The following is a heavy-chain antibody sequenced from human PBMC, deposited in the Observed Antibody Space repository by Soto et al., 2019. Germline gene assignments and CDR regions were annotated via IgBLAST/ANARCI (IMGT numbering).Heavy chain of an antibody. V-gene: IGHV1-3*01. CDR1: GYTFTSYA. CDR2: INAGNGNT. J-gene: IGHJ5*02. CDR3: ARGSTTVVPAARGKFDP. D-gene: IGHD2-2*01. Sequence: ASVKVSCKASGYTFTSYAMHWVRQAPGQRLEWMGWINAGNGNTKYSQKFQGRVTITRDTSASTAYMELSSLRSEDTAVYYCARGSTTVVPAARGKFDPWGQGTLVTVSS.